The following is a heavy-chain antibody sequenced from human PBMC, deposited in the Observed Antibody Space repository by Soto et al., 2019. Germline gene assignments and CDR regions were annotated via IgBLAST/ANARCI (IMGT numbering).Heavy chain of an antibody. CDR1: GYSFTSYW. CDR2: IDPSDSYT. D-gene: IGHD6-13*01. V-gene: IGHV5-10-1*03. Sequence: EVQLVQSGAEGKKPGESLRISCKGSGYSFTSYWISWVRQMPGKGLEWMGRIDPSDSYTNYSPSFQGHVTISADKSISTAYLQWSSLKASDTAMYYCARESPIAAAGTFHYYYYGMDVWGQGTTVTVSS. CDR3: ARESPIAAAGTFHYYYYGMDV. J-gene: IGHJ6*02.